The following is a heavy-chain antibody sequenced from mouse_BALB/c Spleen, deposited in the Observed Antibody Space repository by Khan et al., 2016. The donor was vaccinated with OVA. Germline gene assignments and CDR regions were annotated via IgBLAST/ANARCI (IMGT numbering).Heavy chain of an antibody. V-gene: IGHV9-3-1*01. CDR2: INTYTGEP. Sequence: QIQLVQSGPELKKPGETVQISCKASGFTFTNYGMNWVRQAPGKGLKWMGWINTYTGEPTFTDDFKGRFAFSLETSASTAYLQINSLKNEDTATYFCARVGYNGTRDFWGQGTSGTVSS. J-gene: IGHJ4*01. CDR1: GFTFTNYG. D-gene: IGHD2-14*01. CDR3: ARVGYNGTRDF.